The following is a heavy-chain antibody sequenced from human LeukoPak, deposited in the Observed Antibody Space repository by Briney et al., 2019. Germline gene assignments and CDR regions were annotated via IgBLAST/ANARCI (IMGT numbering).Heavy chain of an antibody. CDR2: IGRSGTTI. D-gene: IGHD3-9*01. V-gene: IGHV3-11*04. Sequence: GGSLRLSCAASGFTFSDYYMSWIRQAPGKGLEWVSYIGRSGTTIHYADSVKGRFTSSWDNAKKSPYLQMNSLRAEDTAVYYCARSGKIYFDWLLDYWGQGTLVTVSS. J-gene: IGHJ4*02. CDR1: GFTFSDYY. CDR3: ARSGKIYFDWLLDY.